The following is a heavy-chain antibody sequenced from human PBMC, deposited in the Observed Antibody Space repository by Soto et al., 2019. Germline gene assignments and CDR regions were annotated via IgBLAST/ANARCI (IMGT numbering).Heavy chain of an antibody. CDR3: ARDPNDSSAYYPHYYSGMDV. CDR2: INAGNGNT. V-gene: IGHV1-3*01. D-gene: IGHD3-22*01. CDR1: GYTFTSYG. J-gene: IGHJ6*02. Sequence: ASVKVSCKASGYTFTSYGIHWVRQAPGQRLEWTGWINAGNGNTKYSEKFQGRVTITRDTSASTAYLELSSLRSEDTAVYYCARDPNDSSAYYPHYYSGMDVWGQETTVTVAS.